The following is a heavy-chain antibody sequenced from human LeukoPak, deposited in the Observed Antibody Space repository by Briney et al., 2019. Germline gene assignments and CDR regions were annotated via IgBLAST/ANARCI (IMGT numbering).Heavy chain of an antibody. CDR3: ARDSGAVAGASQVDY. V-gene: IGHV1-46*01. CDR2: INPSGGST. CDR1: GYTFTSYY. Sequence: ASVKVSCKASGYTFTSYYMHWVRQAPGQGLEWMGIINPSGGSTSYAQKFQGRDTMTRDTSTSTVYMELSSLRSEDTAVYYCARDSGAVAGASQVDYWGQGTLVTVSS. J-gene: IGHJ4*02. D-gene: IGHD6-19*01.